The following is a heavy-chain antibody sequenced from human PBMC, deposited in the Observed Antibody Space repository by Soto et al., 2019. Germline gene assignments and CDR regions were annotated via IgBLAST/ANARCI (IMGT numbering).Heavy chain of an antibody. D-gene: IGHD3-10*01. V-gene: IGHV4-31*03. Sequence: SEPLSLTCTVSGGSVSRGGYYWSWIRQHPGKGLEWIGYIYYSGSTYYNPSLKSRVTISVDTSKNQFSLKLSSVTAADTAVYYSASMGLDYGSGSFYYFDYWGQGTLVTVSS. J-gene: IGHJ4*02. CDR3: ASMGLDYGSGSFYYFDY. CDR2: IYYSGST. CDR1: GGSVSRGGYY.